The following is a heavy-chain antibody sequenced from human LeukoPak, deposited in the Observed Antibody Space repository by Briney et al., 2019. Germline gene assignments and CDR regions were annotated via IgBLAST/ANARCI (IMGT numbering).Heavy chain of an antibody. D-gene: IGHD2-2*03. CDR1: GGSISSSSYY. CDR2: IYYSGST. V-gene: IGHV4-39*01. CDR3: ASVDIVVVPAAIEAYYYYMDV. Sequence: SETLSLTCTVSGGSISSSSYYWGWIRQPPGKGLEWIGSIYYSGSTYYNPSLKSRVTISVDTSKNQFSLKLSSVTAADTAVYYCASVDIVVVPAAIEAYYYYMDVWGKGTTVTVSS. J-gene: IGHJ6*03.